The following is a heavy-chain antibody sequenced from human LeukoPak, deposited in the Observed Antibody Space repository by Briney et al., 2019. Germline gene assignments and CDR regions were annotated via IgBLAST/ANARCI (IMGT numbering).Heavy chain of an antibody. CDR2: LYSGGHT. D-gene: IGHD5-18*01. V-gene: IGHV3-66*04. CDR1: GVTVSSNY. J-gene: IGHJ4*02. CDR3: ARQQDTTNPGY. Sequence: GGSLRLSCAASGVTVSSNYMNWGRQAPGKGLEWGSILYSGGHTYYADSVKGRFTISRDNSKNTLYLQMNGLRAEDTAVYYCARQQDTTNPGYWGQGTLVTVSS.